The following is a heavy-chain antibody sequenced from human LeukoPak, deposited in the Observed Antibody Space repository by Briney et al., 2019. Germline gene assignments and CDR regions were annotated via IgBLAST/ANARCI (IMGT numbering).Heavy chain of an antibody. CDR1: GGSISSDNYY. CDR2: IYYTGST. J-gene: IGHJ4*02. D-gene: IGHD4-23*01. Sequence: PSETLSLTCAVSGGSISSDNYYWSWIRQHPGTGLEWIGYIYYTGSTYYNPSLKSRVTISVDTSKNQFSLKLNSVTAADTAVYYCARDNRGYSVDYWGQGTLVTVSS. V-gene: IGHV4-31*11. CDR3: ARDNRGYSVDY.